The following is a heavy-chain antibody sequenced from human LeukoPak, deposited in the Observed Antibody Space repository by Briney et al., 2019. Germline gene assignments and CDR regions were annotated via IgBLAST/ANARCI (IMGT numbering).Heavy chain of an antibody. CDR3: ARLGYCSGGSCSSFDY. J-gene: IGHJ4*02. D-gene: IGHD2-15*01. V-gene: IGHV3-21*01. CDR1: GFTFDDYG. Sequence: GGSLRLSCAASGFTFDDYGMSWVRQAPGKGLEWVSSISSGSTYIYYADSVKGRFTISRDNAKNSLYLQMNSLRAEDTAVYYCARLGYCSGGSCSSFDYWGQGTLVTVSS. CDR2: ISSGSTYI.